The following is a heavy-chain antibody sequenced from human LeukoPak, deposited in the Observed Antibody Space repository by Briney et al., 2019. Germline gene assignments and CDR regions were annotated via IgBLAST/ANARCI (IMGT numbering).Heavy chain of an antibody. V-gene: IGHV3-7*01. CDR3: ARVKAAARLFAFDI. CDR1: GFTFSSYC. CDR2: IKQDGGEK. D-gene: IGHD6-13*01. J-gene: IGHJ3*02. Sequence: GGSLRLSWAASGFTFSSYCMSWVRQAPGKGLEWVAYIKQDGGEKYYVDSVKGRFTISRDNSKNSLYLQMNSLIAEDTAVYYCARVKAAARLFAFDIWGQGTMVTVSS.